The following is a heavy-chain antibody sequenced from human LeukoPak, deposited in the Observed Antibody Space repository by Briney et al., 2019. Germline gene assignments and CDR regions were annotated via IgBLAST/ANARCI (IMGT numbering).Heavy chain of an antibody. CDR1: GYTLTELS. Sequence: ASVNVSCTVSGYTLTELSMHWVRQALGKGLEWMGGFDPEDGETIYAQKFQGRVTMTEDTSTDTAYMELSSLRSEDTAVYYCATGSGSYFLFDYWGQGTLVTVSS. CDR3: ATGSGSYFLFDY. J-gene: IGHJ4*02. V-gene: IGHV1-24*01. D-gene: IGHD1-26*01. CDR2: FDPEDGET.